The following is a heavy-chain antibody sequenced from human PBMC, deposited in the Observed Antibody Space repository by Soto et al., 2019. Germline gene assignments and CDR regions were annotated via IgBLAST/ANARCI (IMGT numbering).Heavy chain of an antibody. V-gene: IGHV1-2*02. CDR3: ARVAGHKNARFDT. D-gene: IGHD1-1*01. Sequence: ASVKVSCKASGYSFTKYHMHWVRQAPGQGLEWMGWINPGSGVTNQAQKFQGRVTMTRDTSITTTYMELNSLTSDDKAVYYCARVAGHKNARFDTWGQGALVTVSS. CDR2: INPGSGVT. J-gene: IGHJ4*02. CDR1: GYSFTKYH.